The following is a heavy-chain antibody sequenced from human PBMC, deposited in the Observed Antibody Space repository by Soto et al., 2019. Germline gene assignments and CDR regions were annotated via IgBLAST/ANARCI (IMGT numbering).Heavy chain of an antibody. CDR1: GFAFNNYG. V-gene: IGHV3-23*01. J-gene: IGHJ4*02. CDR2: ISKSDGTT. CDR3: AKGGPGASSGLFES. D-gene: IGHD3-10*01. Sequence: PGGSLRLSCTVSGFAFNNYGINWVRQAPGQGLEWVSSISKSDGTTNYAESVKGRFTISRDNSKNTVFLQMSSLRAEDTAVYYCAKGGPGASSGLFESWGQGTLVTVSS.